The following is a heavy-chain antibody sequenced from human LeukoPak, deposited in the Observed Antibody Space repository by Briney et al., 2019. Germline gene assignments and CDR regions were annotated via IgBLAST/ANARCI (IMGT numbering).Heavy chain of an antibody. CDR1: GFTFTSYA. CDR2: ISDRGGST. CDR3: ARALPIRQWLVFDY. V-gene: IGHV3-23*01. D-gene: IGHD6-19*01. J-gene: IGHJ4*02. Sequence: GGSLRLSCAASGFTFTSYAMYWVRQAPGKGLEWVSTISDRGGSTSYADSVKGRFTISRDNAKNTLYLQMNSLRAEDTAVYYCARALPIRQWLVFDYWGQGTLVTVSS.